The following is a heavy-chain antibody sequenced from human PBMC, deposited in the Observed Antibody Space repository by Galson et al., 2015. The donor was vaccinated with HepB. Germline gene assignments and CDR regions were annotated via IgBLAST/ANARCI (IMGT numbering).Heavy chain of an antibody. J-gene: IGHJ3*01. CDR1: GGTFSSYS. V-gene: IGHV1-69*13. Sequence: SVKVSCKASGGTFSSYSISWVRQAPGQGLEWLGGIMPIFGTAIYAQTFQGRLTITADESTSTAYMELNNLKSDDTAVYFCAKSFGYTGSSYDAFDVWGQGTVVAVSS. D-gene: IGHD1-26*01. CDR2: IMPIFGTA. CDR3: AKSFGYTGSSYDAFDV.